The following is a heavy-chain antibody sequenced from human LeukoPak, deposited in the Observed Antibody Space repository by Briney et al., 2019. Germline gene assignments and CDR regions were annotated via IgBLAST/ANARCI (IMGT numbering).Heavy chain of an antibody. CDR3: ARSSSGYYYTLIDY. CDR2: INQDGSEK. Sequence: GGSLRLSCAASGVTFSSFWMTWVRQAPGKGLEWVANINQDGSEKYYVDSVKGRFTISRDDAKNSLYLQMNSLRAEDTAVYYCARSSSGYYYTLIDYWGQGTLVTVSS. J-gene: IGHJ4*02. CDR1: GVTFSSFW. D-gene: IGHD3-22*01. V-gene: IGHV3-7*01.